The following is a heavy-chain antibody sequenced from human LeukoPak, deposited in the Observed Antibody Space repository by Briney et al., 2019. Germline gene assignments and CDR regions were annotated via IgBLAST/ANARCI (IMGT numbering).Heavy chain of an antibody. Sequence: GDSLKISCKGSGYRFTNYWIGWARPMPGKGLEWMGSIYPGDSDTRYSASFQGQVTISADKYISTAYLQWSSRKASDTAMYYCARRILGDYYDTDAFDIWGQGTMVTVSS. J-gene: IGHJ3*02. CDR1: GYRFTNYW. CDR3: ARRILGDYYDTDAFDI. V-gene: IGHV5-51*01. CDR2: IYPGDSDT. D-gene: IGHD3-22*01.